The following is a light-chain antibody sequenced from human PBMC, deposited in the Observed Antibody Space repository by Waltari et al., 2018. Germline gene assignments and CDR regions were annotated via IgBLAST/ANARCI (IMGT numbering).Light chain of an antibody. Sequence: QSALTQPPSVSGTPGQTVTISCSGTRSNIGANTVNWYQQVPGTAPKLLIFRDNQRSAGIPDRFSGSKSGTAAALAISGLQADDEADYFCATWDANVNAQVVFGGGTTVTV. J-gene: IGLJ2*01. V-gene: IGLV1-44*01. CDR2: RDN. CDR1: RSNIGANT. CDR3: ATWDANVNAQVV.